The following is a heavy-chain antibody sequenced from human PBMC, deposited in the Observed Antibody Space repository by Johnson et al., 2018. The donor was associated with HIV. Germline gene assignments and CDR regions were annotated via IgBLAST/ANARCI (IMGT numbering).Heavy chain of an antibody. Sequence: MLLVESGGGLIQPGGSLRLSCAASGFTVSSNYMSWVRQAPGTGLEWVANIKQDGSEKYYVDSVKGRFTISRDNAKNSLYLQMDSLRAEETAVYYCVRKGDAFDIWGQGTMVIVSS. CDR1: GFTVSSNY. V-gene: IGHV3-7*03. CDR3: VRKGDAFDI. CDR2: IKQDGSEK. J-gene: IGHJ3*02.